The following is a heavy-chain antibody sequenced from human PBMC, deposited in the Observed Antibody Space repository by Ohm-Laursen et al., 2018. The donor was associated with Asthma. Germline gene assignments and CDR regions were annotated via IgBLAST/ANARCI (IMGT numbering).Heavy chain of an antibody. D-gene: IGHD3-3*01. V-gene: IGHV3-33*01. J-gene: IGHJ6*02. Sequence: RSLRLSCAASGFTFSSYGMHWVRQAPGKGLEWVAVIWYDGSNKYYADSVKGRFTISRDNSKNTLYLQMNSLRAEDTAVYYCARDAYYDFWSGYPYYYYYGMDVWGQGTTVTVSS. CDR3: ARDAYYDFWSGYPYYYYYGMDV. CDR2: IWYDGSNK. CDR1: GFTFSSYG.